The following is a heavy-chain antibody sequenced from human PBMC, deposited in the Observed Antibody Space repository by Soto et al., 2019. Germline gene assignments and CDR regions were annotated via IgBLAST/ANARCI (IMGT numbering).Heavy chain of an antibody. J-gene: IGHJ4*02. CDR3: ARGSWDGYNFSDY. D-gene: IGHD5-12*01. CDR2: INHSGST. V-gene: IGHV4-34*01. Sequence: SETLSLTCAVYGGSFSGYYWSWIRQPPGKGLEWIGEINHSGSTNYNPSLKSRVTISVDTSKNQFSLKLSSVTAADTTVYYCARGSWDGYNFSDYWGQGTLVTVSS. CDR1: GGSFSGYY.